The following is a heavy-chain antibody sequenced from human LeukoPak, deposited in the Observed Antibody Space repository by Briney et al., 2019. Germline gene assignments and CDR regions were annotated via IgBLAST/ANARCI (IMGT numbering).Heavy chain of an antibody. CDR3: AKERFYDSSGYPWNY. CDR1: GFTFSSYA. V-gene: IGHV3-23*01. J-gene: IGHJ4*02. Sequence: GGSLRLSCAASGFTFSSYAMSWVRQAPGKGLEWVSDISGSGGSTYYADSVKGRFTISRDNSKNTLYLQMNTLRAEDTAVYYCAKERFYDSSGYPWNYWGQGTLVSVSS. D-gene: IGHD3-22*01. CDR2: ISGSGGST.